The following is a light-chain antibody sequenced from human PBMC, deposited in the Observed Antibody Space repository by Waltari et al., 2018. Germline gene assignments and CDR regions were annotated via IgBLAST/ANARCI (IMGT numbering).Light chain of an antibody. Sequence: QSALTQPASVSGSPGQSITISCTGTSSDIGTYNYVSWYQQLPGKAPKMMIYEVTKRPSGVSYRFSGSKSGNTASLTISGLRAEDEADYYCSSHANTYNFAHVVVGGGTKLTVL. V-gene: IGLV2-23*02. J-gene: IGLJ2*01. CDR2: EVT. CDR1: SSDIGTYNY. CDR3: SSHANTYNFAHVV.